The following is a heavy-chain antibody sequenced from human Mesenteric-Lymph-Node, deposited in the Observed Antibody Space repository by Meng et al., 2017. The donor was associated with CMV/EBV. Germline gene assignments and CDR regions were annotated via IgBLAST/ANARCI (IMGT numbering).Heavy chain of an antibody. CDR2: IHYDGSNT. J-gene: IGHJ3*02. D-gene: IGHD2-2*01. CDR1: GFTFSSYG. Sequence: GGSLRLSCAASGFTFSSYGLHWVRQAPGKGLEWVAFIHYDGSNTYYADSVKGRFTVSRDNSKNTLYLQMISLRAEDTAVYYCAKDPCSTTSCYSAFDIWGQGTMVTVSS. CDR3: AKDPCSTTSCYSAFDI. V-gene: IGHV3-30*02.